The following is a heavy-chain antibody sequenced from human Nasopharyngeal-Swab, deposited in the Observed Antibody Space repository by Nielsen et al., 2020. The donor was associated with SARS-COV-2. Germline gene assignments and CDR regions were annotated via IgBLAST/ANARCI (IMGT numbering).Heavy chain of an antibody. CDR3: ARVGPSSDYFDY. CDR1: GGSIGSSSYY. D-gene: IGHD6-6*01. V-gene: IGHV4-39*01. Sequence: SETPSLTCTVSGGSIGSSSYYWGWIRQPPGKGLEWIGSIYYSGSTYYNPSLKSRVTISVDTSKNQYSLKLSSVTAADTAVYYCARVGPSSDYFDYWGQGTLVTVSS. J-gene: IGHJ4*02. CDR2: IYYSGST.